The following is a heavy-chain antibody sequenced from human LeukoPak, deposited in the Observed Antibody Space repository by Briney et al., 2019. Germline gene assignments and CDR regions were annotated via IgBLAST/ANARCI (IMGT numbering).Heavy chain of an antibody. J-gene: IGHJ4*02. V-gene: IGHV3-9*01. CDR3: AKGYSGTRGYSDY. D-gene: IGHD1-26*01. Sequence: PGGSLRLSCSAAGFAFDDFTMQWGRPGSGMGLEWVSMISWNSDIVVYAASVKGLFTISTDNANNSLFLQMSSLRPEDTALYYSAKGYSGTRGYSDYWGQGTLVTVSS. CDR1: GFAFDDFT. CDR2: ISWNSDIV.